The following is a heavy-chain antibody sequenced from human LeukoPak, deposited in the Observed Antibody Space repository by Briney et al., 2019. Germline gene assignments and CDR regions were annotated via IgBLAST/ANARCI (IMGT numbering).Heavy chain of an antibody. J-gene: IGHJ5*02. CDR2: INPNSGGT. D-gene: IGHD6-19*01. CDR1: GYTFTGYY. Sequence: ASVKVSCKASGYTFTGYYMHWVRQAPGQGLEWMGWINPNSGGTNYAQKFQGRVTMTRDTSISTAYMELSRLRSDDTAVCYCARLIAVAGIWLFDPWGQGTLVTVSS. CDR3: ARLIAVAGIWLFDP. V-gene: IGHV1-2*02.